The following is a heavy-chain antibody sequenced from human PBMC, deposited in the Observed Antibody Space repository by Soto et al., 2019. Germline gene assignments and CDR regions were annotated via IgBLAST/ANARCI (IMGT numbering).Heavy chain of an antibody. CDR1: GGTFSSYA. Sequence: QVQLVQSGAEVKKPGSSVKVSCKASGGTFSSYAISWVRQAPGQGLEWMGGIIPIFGTANYAQKFQGRVTITADESTSTAYMELSSLRSEDTAVYYCARGPPIVVVTAFSYYYGMDVWGQGTKVTVSS. J-gene: IGHJ6*02. CDR2: IIPIFGTA. CDR3: ARGPPIVVVTAFSYYYGMDV. D-gene: IGHD2-21*02. V-gene: IGHV1-69*01.